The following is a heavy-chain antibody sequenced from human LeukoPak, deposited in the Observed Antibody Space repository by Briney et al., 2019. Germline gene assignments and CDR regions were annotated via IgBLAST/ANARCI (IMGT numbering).Heavy chain of an antibody. Sequence: SETLSLTCGVSGGSFSGYFWTWIRQPPGKGLEWIGEIIDSGTTNYNPSLESRVAMSVDTSKNQVSLRLSSATAADTAVYYCARGGVFFDYWGQGTLVTVSS. CDR3: ARGGVFFDY. J-gene: IGHJ4*02. CDR1: GGSFSGYF. V-gene: IGHV4-34*01. CDR2: IIDSGTT. D-gene: IGHD3-10*01.